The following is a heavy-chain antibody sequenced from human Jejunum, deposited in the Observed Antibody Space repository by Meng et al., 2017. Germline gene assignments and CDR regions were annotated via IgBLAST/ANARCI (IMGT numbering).Heavy chain of an antibody. CDR2: INGGNGNT. CDR1: GYIVSRYG. Sequence: VPLVQSGAEVQVPGASAKISRKASGYIVSRYGMHCVSQAPGQRLEWMGWINGGNGNTKYSKKFQGRVTITRDTSANTAYMELSSLTSEDTAVYSCARDLPYNNFWRNWFDPWGQGTLVTVSS. D-gene: IGHD1-14*01. CDR3: ARDLPYNNFWRNWFDP. V-gene: IGHV1-3*01. J-gene: IGHJ5*02.